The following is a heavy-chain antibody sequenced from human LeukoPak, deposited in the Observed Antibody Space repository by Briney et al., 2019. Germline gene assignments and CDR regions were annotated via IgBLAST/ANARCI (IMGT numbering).Heavy chain of an antibody. J-gene: IGHJ6*03. D-gene: IGHD3-9*01. V-gene: IGHV1-69*06. CDR1: GGTFSSYA. Sequence: GASVKVSCKASGGTFSSYAISWVRQAPGQGLEWMGGIIPIFGTANYAQKFQGRVTITADKSTSTAYMELSSLRSEDTAVYYCARKVLRYFDWFTPYYYYMDVWGKGTTVTVSS. CDR2: IIPIFGTA. CDR3: ARKVLRYFDWFTPYYYYMDV.